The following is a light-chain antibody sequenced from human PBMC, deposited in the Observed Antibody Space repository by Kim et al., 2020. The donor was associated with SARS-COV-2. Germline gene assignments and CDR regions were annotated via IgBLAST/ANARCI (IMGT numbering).Light chain of an antibody. CDR3: QQRSKWPRT. Sequence: LSPGESATLLRRASQSVSGYVVWYQQKPGQAPRLLIHDASNRATGIPARFSGSGSGTDFTLTISSLEPEDFGTYYCQQRSKWPRTFGGGTKVDIK. CDR1: QSVSGY. V-gene: IGKV3-11*01. J-gene: IGKJ4*01. CDR2: DAS.